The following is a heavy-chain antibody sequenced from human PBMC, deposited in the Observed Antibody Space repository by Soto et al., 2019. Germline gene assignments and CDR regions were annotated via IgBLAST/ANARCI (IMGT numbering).Heavy chain of an antibody. CDR2: ISSSGSTI. V-gene: IGHV3-48*03. CDR1: GFTFSSYE. D-gene: IGHD6-13*01. Sequence: PGGSLRLSCAASGFTFSSYEMNWVRQAPGKGLEWVSYISSSGSTIYYADSVKGRFTISRDNAKNSLYLQMNSLRAEDTAVYYCARGLTEPGIAAAYNWFDPWGQGTLVTVSS. J-gene: IGHJ5*02. CDR3: ARGLTEPGIAAAYNWFDP.